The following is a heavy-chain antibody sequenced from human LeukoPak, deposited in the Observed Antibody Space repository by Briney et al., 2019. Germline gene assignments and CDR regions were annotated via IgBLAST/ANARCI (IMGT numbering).Heavy chain of an antibody. CDR2: ISYDGNNR. Sequence: LGRSLRLSCAASRFTFSSYGMHWVRQAPGKGLEWVAVISYDGNNRYYADSVKGRFTISRYNSKNTLYLQMNSLRAEDTAVYYCAKVKGEVIGAFDIWGQGTMVTVSS. CDR1: RFTFSSYG. J-gene: IGHJ3*02. V-gene: IGHV3-30*18. CDR3: AKVKGEVIGAFDI. D-gene: IGHD3-16*01.